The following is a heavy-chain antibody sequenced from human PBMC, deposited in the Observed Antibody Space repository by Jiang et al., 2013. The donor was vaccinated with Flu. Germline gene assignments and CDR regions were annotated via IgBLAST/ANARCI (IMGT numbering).Heavy chain of an antibody. CDR2: IFSNDEK. CDR1: GFSLSNARMG. D-gene: IGHD3-10*01. J-gene: IGHJ6*02. CDR3: ARMGRRLLWFGESPTLYYGMDV. V-gene: IGHV2-26*01. Sequence: TLTCTVSGFSLSNARMGVSWIRQPPGKALEWLAHIFSNDEKSYSTSLKSRLTISKDTSKSQVVLTMTNMDPVDTATYYCARMGRRLLWFGESPTLYYGMDVWGQGTTVTVSS.